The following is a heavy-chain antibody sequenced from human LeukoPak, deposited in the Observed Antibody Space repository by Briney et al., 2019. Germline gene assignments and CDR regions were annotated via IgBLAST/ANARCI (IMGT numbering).Heavy chain of an antibody. J-gene: IGHJ4*02. CDR3: ARVGGYYYDSSGYYYSKSIFDY. D-gene: IGHD3-22*01. CDR2: INHSGST. Sequence: GSLRLSCAASGFTFSSYSMNWVRQPPGKGLEWIGEINHSGSTNYNPSLKSRVTISVDTSKNQFSLKLSSVTAADTAVYYCARVGGYYYDSSGYYYSKSIFDYWGQGTLATVSS. CDR1: GFTFSSYS. V-gene: IGHV4-34*01.